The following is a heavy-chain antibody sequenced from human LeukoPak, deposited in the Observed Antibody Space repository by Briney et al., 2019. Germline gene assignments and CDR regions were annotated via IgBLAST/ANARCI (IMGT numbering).Heavy chain of an antibody. J-gene: IGHJ6*03. D-gene: IGHD5-12*01. Sequence: SETLSLTCTVSGGSISSSSYYWGWIRQPPGKGLEWIGSIYYSGSTYYNPSLKSRVTISVDTSKNQISLKLSSVTAADTAVYYCARTTEGGYSGYFYYYYMDVWGKGTTVTISS. CDR1: GGSISSSSYY. CDR3: ARTTEGGYSGYFYYYYMDV. CDR2: IYYSGST. V-gene: IGHV4-39*07.